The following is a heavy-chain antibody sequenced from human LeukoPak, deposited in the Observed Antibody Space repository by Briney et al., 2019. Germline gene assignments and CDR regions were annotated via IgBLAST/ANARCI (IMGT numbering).Heavy chain of an antibody. CDR1: GFTFSSYA. J-gene: IGHJ5*02. CDR3: ARAGGRSWFDP. Sequence: GGSLRLSCAASGFTFSSYAMSWVRQAPGKGLEWVSAISGSGGSTYYADSVKGRFTISRDNAKNSLYLQMNSLRAEDTALYYCARAGGRSWFDPWGQGTLVTVSS. V-gene: IGHV3-23*01. CDR2: ISGSGGST.